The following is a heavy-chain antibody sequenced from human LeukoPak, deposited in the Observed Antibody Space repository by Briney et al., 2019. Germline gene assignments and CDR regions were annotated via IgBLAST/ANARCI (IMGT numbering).Heavy chain of an antibody. Sequence: SETLSLTCTVSGGSISSYYWSWIRQPPGKGLEWIGYIYYSGSTNYNPSLKSRVTISVDTSKNRFSLKLSSVTAADTAVYYCTRGGMVTMVRGVSFDYWGQGTLVTVSS. CDR2: IYYSGST. CDR3: TRGGMVTMVRGVSFDY. D-gene: IGHD3-10*01. CDR1: GGSISSYY. V-gene: IGHV4-59*01. J-gene: IGHJ4*02.